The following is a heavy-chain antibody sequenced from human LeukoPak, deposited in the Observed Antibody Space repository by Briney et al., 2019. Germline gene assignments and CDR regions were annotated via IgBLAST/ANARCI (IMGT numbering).Heavy chain of an antibody. CDR1: GGSISSSSYY. CDR3: ARGSRGDLRRWYYFDY. J-gene: IGHJ4*02. D-gene: IGHD4-23*01. CDR2: IYYSGST. V-gene: IGHV4-39*01. Sequence: SETLSLTCTVSGGSISSSSYYWGWIRQPPGKGLEWIGSIYYSGSTYYNPSLKSRVTISVDTSKNQFSLKLSSVTAADTAVYYCARGSRGDLRRWYYFDYWGQGTLATVSS.